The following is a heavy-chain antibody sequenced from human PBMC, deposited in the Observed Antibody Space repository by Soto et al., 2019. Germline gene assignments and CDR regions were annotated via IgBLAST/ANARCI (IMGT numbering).Heavy chain of an antibody. CDR3: ARHGRREGDQGFDY. D-gene: IGHD1-26*01. CDR1: GGSISSGGYY. V-gene: IGHV4-31*03. Sequence: SETLSLTCTVSGGSISSGGYYWSWIRQHPGKGLEWIGYIYYSGSTYYNPSLKSRVTISVDTSKNQFSLKLSSVTAADTAVYYCARHGRREGDQGFDYWGQGTLVTVSS. J-gene: IGHJ4*02. CDR2: IYYSGST.